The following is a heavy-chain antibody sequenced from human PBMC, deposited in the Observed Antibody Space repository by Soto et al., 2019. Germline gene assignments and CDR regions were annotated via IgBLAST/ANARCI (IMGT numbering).Heavy chain of an antibody. D-gene: IGHD3-9*01. V-gene: IGHV1-46*03. CDR3: ARGADVLRYFDWLLTVDAFDI. J-gene: IGHJ3*02. CDR2: INPSGGST. Sequence: ASVKVSCKASGYTFTSYYMHWVRQAPGQGLEWMGIINPSGGSTSYAQKFQGRVTMTRDTSTSTVYMELSSLRSEDTAAYYCARGADVLRYFDWLLTVDAFDIWGQGTMVTVSS. CDR1: GYTFTSYY.